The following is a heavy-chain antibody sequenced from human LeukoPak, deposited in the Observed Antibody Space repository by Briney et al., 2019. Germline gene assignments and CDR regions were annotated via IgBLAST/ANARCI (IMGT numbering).Heavy chain of an antibody. CDR2: ISSSGSTT. J-gene: IGHJ6*03. Sequence: TGGSLRLSCAASGFTFSDYYISWIRQAPGKGLEWISYISSSGSTTYYTDSVKGRFTVSRDNAKNSLYLQMNSLRAEDTAVYYCARTGYSSGWSGGIYYYFYMDDWGQGTTVTV. CDR1: GFTFSDYY. V-gene: IGHV3-11*01. CDR3: ARTGYSSGWSGGIYYYFYMDD. D-gene: IGHD6-19*01.